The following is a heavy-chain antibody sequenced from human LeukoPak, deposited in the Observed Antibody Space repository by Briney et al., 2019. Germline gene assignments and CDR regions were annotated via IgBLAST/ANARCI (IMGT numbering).Heavy chain of an antibody. CDR1: GFAFNGYT. CDR2: VSSDGSKT. Sequence: PGGSLRLSCAVSGFAFNGYTMHWVRQAPGKGLEWVAVVSSDGSKTHHADSVTARFTVSRDNSGSTLFLQMNSLRAEDTALYYCARGLPFATNVFDCWGQGTLVSVSS. J-gene: IGHJ4*02. CDR3: ARGLPFATNVFDC. V-gene: IGHV3-30*16. D-gene: IGHD2-21*02.